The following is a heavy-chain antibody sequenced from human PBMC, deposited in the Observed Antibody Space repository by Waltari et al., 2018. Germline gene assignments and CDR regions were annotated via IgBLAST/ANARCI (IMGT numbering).Heavy chain of an antibody. J-gene: IGHJ4*02. D-gene: IGHD2-15*01. CDR3: ARESTSTADGGLDY. CDR2: IIPSGGAT. V-gene: IGHV1-46*01. CDR1: GYTFTNHY. Sequence: QVRLLQSGAEVKKPGASVKVSCKASGYTFTNHYMHWVRQAPGQGLEWMGIIIPSGGATHYAQKFQGRVTMTRDTSTSTLYMDWSSLRSDDTAVYYRARESTSTADGGLDYWGQGTLGTASP.